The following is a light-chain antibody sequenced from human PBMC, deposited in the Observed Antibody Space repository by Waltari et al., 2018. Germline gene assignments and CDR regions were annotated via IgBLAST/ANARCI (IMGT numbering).Light chain of an antibody. CDR3: QEYYTIPIT. CDR1: QNILYSSNNKNY. V-gene: IGKV4-1*01. Sequence: DTVMTQSPNSLAVSLGERATINCQSSQNILYSSNNKNYLAWYQQKPGQPPKLLLCWASARAAGVPDRFSGSGSWTDFTLTISSLRTEDVAFYYCQEYYTIPITFGQGTRLEIK. J-gene: IGKJ5*01. CDR2: WAS.